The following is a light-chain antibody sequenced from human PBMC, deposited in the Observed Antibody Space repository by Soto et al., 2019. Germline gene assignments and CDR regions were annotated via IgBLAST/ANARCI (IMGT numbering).Light chain of an antibody. CDR1: QSLLHSNGYNY. CDR2: LGS. J-gene: IGKJ1*01. Sequence: DIVMTQSPLSLPVTPGEPASISCRSSQSLLHSNGYNYLVWYLQKPGQSTQLLIYLGSNRASGVTDRFRGSGSGTDFTLKISRGEAEDVGVYYCMQALQTLWTFGQGTKVEIK. V-gene: IGKV2-28*01. CDR3: MQALQTLWT.